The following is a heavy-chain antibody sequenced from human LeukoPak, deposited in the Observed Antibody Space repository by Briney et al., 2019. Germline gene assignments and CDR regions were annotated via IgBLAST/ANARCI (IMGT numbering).Heavy chain of an antibody. J-gene: IGHJ5*02. V-gene: IGHV6-1*01. CDR2: TYYRSTWYN. CDR1: GDSVSSNSAA. CDR3: ARRLTQYDCFDP. D-gene: IGHD2-2*01. Sequence: SQSLSLTCAISGDSVSSNSAAWNWIRQSPSRGLEWLGRTYYRSTWYNDYAVSVRGRITVNPDTSKNQFSLHLNSVTPEDTAVYYCARRLTQYDCFDPWGQGILVTVSS.